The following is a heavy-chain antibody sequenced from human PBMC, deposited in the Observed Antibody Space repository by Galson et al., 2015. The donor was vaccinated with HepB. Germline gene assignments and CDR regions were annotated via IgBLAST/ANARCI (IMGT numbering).Heavy chain of an antibody. CDR1: GYTFTSYD. V-gene: IGHV1-8*01. J-gene: IGHJ6*02. Sequence: SVKVSCKASGYTFTSYDINWVRQATGQGLEWMGWMNPNSGNTGYAQKFQGRVTMTRNTSISTAYMELSSLRSEDTAVYYCARVYYDFGSGYYTRYYYYGMDVWGQGTTVTVSS. CDR3: ARVYYDFGSGYYTRYYYYGMDV. D-gene: IGHD3-3*01. CDR2: MNPNSGNT.